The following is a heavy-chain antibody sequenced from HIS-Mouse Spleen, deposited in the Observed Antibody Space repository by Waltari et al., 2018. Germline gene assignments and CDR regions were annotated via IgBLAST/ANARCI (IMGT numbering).Heavy chain of an antibody. CDR3: AREIPYSSSWYDWYFDL. CDR2: IYYSGST. V-gene: IGHV4-39*07. J-gene: IGHJ2*01. Sequence: QLQLQESGPGLVKPSETLSLTCTVSGGPLSISCYYWGWIRQPPGKGLEWIGSIYYSGSTYYNPSLKSRVTISVDTSKNQFSLKLSSVTAADTAVYYCAREIPYSSSWYDWYFDLWGRGTLVTVSS. D-gene: IGHD6-13*01. CDR1: GGPLSISCYY.